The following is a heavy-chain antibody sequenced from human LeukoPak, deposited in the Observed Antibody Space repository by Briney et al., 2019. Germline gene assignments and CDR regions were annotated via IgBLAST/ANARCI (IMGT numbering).Heavy chain of an antibody. CDR2: ISECEESR. D-gene: IGHD3-3*01. V-gene: IGHV3-23*01. CDR1: GFTFSSYA. Sequence: GGSLRLSCAASGFTFSSYAMSWVRQAPAKGREWVSSISECEESRYYADSAKGRFTISRDNSKNTVNLQMKSLRVEDTAVYYCAKGGVTTFGVVNTNYAHYYYMDVWGKGTTVTVSS. J-gene: IGHJ6*03. CDR3: AKGGVTTFGVVNTNYAHYYYMDV.